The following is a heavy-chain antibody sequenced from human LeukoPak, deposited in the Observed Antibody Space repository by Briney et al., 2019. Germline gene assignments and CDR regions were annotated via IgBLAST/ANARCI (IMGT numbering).Heavy chain of an antibody. D-gene: IGHD5-12*01. V-gene: IGHV3-21*01. CDR2: ISSSSSYI. Sequence: TGGSLRLSCAASGFTFSSYSMNWVRQAPGKGLEWVSSISSSSSYIYYADSVKGRFTISRDNAKNSLYLQMNSLIAEDTAVYYCARDSGHSGYDLDYWGQGTLVTVSS. CDR1: GFTFSSYS. CDR3: ARDSGHSGYDLDY. J-gene: IGHJ4*02.